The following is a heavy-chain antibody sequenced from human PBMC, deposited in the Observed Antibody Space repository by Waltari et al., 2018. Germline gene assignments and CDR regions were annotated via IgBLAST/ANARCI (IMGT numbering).Heavy chain of an antibody. Sequence: QVEESGGGVVQPGGSLRLCWVASGHALNNYGMHWVRQAPGKGLEWLAVISSDGSGKYYADSVKGRFTMSRDNSKNMVYLQMNSLRPEDTAVYYCAKAGGIYNYPLDPWGQGTLVTVSS. V-gene: IGHV3-30*18. CDR2: ISSDGSGK. CDR1: GHALNNYG. CDR3: AKAGGIYNYPLDP. D-gene: IGHD1-26*01. J-gene: IGHJ5*02.